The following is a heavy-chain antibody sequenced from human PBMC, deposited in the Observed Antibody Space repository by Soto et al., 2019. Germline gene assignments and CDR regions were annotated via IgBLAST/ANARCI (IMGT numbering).Heavy chain of an antibody. CDR3: ARERTYCSGGSCYSEGRYYYMDV. V-gene: IGHV1-69*04. CDR2: IIPILGIA. Sequence: GASVKVSCKASGGTFSSYTISWVRQAPGQGLEWMGSIIPILGIANYAQKFQGRVTITADKSTSTAYMELSSLRSEDTAVYYCARERTYCSGGSCYSEGRYYYMDVWGKGTTVTVSS. D-gene: IGHD2-15*01. J-gene: IGHJ6*03. CDR1: GGTFSSYT.